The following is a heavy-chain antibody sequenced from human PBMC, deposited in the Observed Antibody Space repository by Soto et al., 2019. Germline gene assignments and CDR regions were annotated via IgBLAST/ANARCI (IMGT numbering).Heavy chain of an antibody. CDR1: GGSINSGGYY. V-gene: IGHV4-31*03. D-gene: IGHD6-13*01. CDR2: MYYSGST. CDR3: ASGYRQSGYSRSWVFDY. Sequence: QVQLRESGPGLVKPSQTLSLTCTVSGGSINSGGYYWNWIRQHPGKGLEWIGYMYYSGSTYYTPFLRSRVIRSADTSDNHVSLKLSSVTAADTAVYFCASGYRQSGYSRSWVFDYWGQGTLVNVSS. J-gene: IGHJ4*02.